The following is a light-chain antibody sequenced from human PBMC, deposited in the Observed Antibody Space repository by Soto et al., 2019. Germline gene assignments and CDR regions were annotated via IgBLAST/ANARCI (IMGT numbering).Light chain of an antibody. CDR3: QHRRNIFT. J-gene: IGKJ3*01. Sequence: EIVLTQSPATLSLSPGETATLSCGASESVSTYLAWYQQKPGQAPRLLIYDASHRATGTPARFSGSGSMTDFTLTISSLEPEDSAVYYCQHRRNIFTFGAGTKVEIK. CDR2: DAS. V-gene: IGKV3-11*01. CDR1: ESVSTY.